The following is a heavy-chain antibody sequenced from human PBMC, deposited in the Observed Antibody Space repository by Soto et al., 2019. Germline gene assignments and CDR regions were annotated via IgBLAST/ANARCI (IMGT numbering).Heavy chain of an antibody. CDR2: ISHSGAT. J-gene: IGHJ5*02. D-gene: IGHD2-21*02. CDR3: ARAPGGNSGWGHWSDP. V-gene: IGHV4-38-2*01. CDR1: GYSISSGYY. Sequence: SETLSLTCAVSGYSISSGYYWGWIRQPPGRGLEWIGSISHSGATYYNPSLRSRVTISIDTSNNQFSLKLSSVTAADTAVYYCARAPGGNSGWGHWSDPWGQGTLVTVSS.